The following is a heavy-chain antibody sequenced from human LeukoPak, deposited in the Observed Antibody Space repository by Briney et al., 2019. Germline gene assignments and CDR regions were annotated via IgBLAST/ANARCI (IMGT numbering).Heavy chain of an antibody. CDR2: IYHSGST. CDR3: ARDVLRFLEWLPTTGWYFDY. V-gene: IGHV4-38-2*02. Sequence: PSETLSLTCTVSGYSISSGYYWGWIRQPPGKGLEWIGSIYHSGSTYYNPSLKSRVTISVDTSKNQFSLKLSSVTAADTAVYYCARDVLRFLEWLPTTGWYFDYWGQGTLVTVSS. D-gene: IGHD3-3*01. CDR1: GYSISSGYY. J-gene: IGHJ4*02.